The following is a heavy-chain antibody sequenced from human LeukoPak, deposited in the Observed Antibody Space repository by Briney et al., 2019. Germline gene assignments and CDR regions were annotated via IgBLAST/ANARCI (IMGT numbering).Heavy chain of an antibody. CDR2: ISAYNGNT. J-gene: IGHJ4*02. D-gene: IGHD6-6*01. V-gene: IGHV1-18*01. CDR1: GYTFTSYG. Sequence: GASVKVSCKASGYTFTSYGISWVRQAPGQGLEWMGWISAYNGNTNYARKLQGRVTMTTDTSTSTAYMELRSLRSDDTAVYYCAGGYSSSPRSPPFDYWGQGTLVTVSS. CDR3: AGGYSSSPRSPPFDY.